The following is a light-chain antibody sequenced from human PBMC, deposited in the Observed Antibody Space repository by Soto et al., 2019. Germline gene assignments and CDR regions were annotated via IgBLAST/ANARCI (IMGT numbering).Light chain of an antibody. CDR2: GAS. CDR1: QSVSSN. Sequence: EIVMTQSPATLSVTAGERATLSCRASQSVSSNLAWYQQKPGQAPRLLIYGASTRATGIPARFSGSGSGTEFTLTISSLQSGDFAVYYCQQYNNWPPLTFGGGTKVEIK. CDR3: QQYNNWPPLT. V-gene: IGKV3-15*01. J-gene: IGKJ4*01.